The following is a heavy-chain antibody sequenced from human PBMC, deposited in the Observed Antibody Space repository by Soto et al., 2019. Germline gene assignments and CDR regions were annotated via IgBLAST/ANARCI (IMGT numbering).Heavy chain of an antibody. CDR3: ARGAGRPNWFDP. Sequence: ASVKVSCKSSGYTFTSFPMHWVRQAPGHRPEWMGWINPATGNTEYSQKFQGRVSFSMNTSASTVYMGLSSLRSEDTAVYHCARGAGRPNWFDPWGQGTLDTV. V-gene: IGHV1-3*01. CDR2: INPATGNT. CDR1: GYTFTSFP. J-gene: IGHJ5*02. D-gene: IGHD6-19*01.